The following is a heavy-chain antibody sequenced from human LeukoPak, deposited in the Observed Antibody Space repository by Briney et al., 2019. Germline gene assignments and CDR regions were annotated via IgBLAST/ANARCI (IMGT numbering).Heavy chain of an antibody. Sequence: SVKVSCKASGGTFSSYAISWVRQAPGQGLVWVGGIIPIFGTANYAQKFQGRVTITADESTSTAYMELSSLRSEDTAVYYCARDYYDSSGYYLIFDYWGQGTLVTVSS. V-gene: IGHV1-69*13. CDR3: ARDYYDSSGYYLIFDY. D-gene: IGHD3-22*01. CDR1: GGTFSSYA. CDR2: IIPIFGTA. J-gene: IGHJ4*02.